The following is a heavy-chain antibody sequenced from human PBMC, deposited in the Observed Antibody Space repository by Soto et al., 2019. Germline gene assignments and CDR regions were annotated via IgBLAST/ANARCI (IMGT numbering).Heavy chain of an antibody. J-gene: IGHJ6*02. D-gene: IGHD6-25*01. Sequence: QVQLQQWGAGLLKPSETLSLTCAVYGGSFSGYYWSWIRQPPGKGLEWIGEINHRGSTNYNPSLKRPVTISVATSKNQFSLTLNSVTAADTAVYYCARGSRVKIPAASGRDYYYHGLDVWGQGTAVTVSS. CDR1: GGSFSGYY. CDR2: INHRGST. CDR3: ARGSRVKIPAASGRDYYYHGLDV. V-gene: IGHV4-34*01.